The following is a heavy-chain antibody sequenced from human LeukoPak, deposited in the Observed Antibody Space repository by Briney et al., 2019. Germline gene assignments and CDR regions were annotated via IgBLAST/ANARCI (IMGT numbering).Heavy chain of an antibody. D-gene: IGHD3-3*01. J-gene: IGHJ6*02. Sequence: PGGSLRLSCAAAGFTFSSYWMSWVRQAPGKGLGWVANIKQDGSEKYYVDSVKGRFTISRDNAKNSLYLQMNSLRAEDTAVYYCAREEHYDFWSGYYYYYGMDVWGQGTTVTVSS. V-gene: IGHV3-7*01. CDR3: AREEHYDFWSGYYYYYGMDV. CDR2: IKQDGSEK. CDR1: GFTFSSYW.